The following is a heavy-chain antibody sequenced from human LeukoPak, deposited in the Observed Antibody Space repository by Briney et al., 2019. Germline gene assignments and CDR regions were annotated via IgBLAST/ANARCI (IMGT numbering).Heavy chain of an antibody. V-gene: IGHV1-2*02. Sequence: ASVKVSCKASGYTFTGYYMHWVRQAPGQGLEWMGWINPNSGGTNYAQKFQGRVTMTRDTSISTAYMELSRLRSDDTAVYYCAGVYYGDSQADAFDIWGQGTMVTVSS. CDR3: AGVYYGDSQADAFDI. J-gene: IGHJ3*02. CDR1: GYTFTGYY. D-gene: IGHD4-17*01. CDR2: INPNSGGT.